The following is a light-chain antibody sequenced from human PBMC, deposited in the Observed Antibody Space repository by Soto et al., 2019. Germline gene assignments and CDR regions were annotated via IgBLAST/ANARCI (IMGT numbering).Light chain of an antibody. V-gene: IGKV3D-15*01. CDR2: DAS. CDR3: QQYNNWPPWT. Sequence: EIVLTQSPGTLSLSPGERATLSCRASHSVTRYVAWYQQKPGQAPRLLISDASGRATGIPARFSGSGSGTEFTLTISSLQSEDFAVYYCQQYNNWPPWTFGQGTKVDI. CDR1: HSVTRY. J-gene: IGKJ1*01.